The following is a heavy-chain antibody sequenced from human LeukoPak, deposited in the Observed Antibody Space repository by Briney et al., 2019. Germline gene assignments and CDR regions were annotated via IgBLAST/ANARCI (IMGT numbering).Heavy chain of an antibody. CDR3: ATPGGPTTVTTGFDY. D-gene: IGHD4-17*01. V-gene: IGHV1-69*13. CDR2: IIPIFGSA. J-gene: IGHJ4*02. Sequence: SGKVSCKASGYTFTSYGISWVRQAPGQGLEWMGGIIPIFGSANYAQKFQGRVTITADESTSTAYMELSSLRSEDTAVYYCATPGGPTTVTTGFDYWGQGTLVTVSS. CDR1: GYTFTSYG.